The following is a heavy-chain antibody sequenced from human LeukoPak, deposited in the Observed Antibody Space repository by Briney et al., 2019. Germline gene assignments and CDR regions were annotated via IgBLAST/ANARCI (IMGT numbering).Heavy chain of an antibody. CDR2: ISGSGGST. J-gene: IGHJ4*02. Sequence: GGSLRLSCAASGFTFSSYAMSWVRQAPGKGLEWVSAISGSGGSTYYADSVKGRFTICRDNYKNTLYLQMNSLRAEDTAVYYCAKDSDYDSSGYYYVGFDYWGQGTLVTVSS. CDR3: AKDSDYDSSGYYYVGFDY. V-gene: IGHV3-23*01. D-gene: IGHD3-22*01. CDR1: GFTFSSYA.